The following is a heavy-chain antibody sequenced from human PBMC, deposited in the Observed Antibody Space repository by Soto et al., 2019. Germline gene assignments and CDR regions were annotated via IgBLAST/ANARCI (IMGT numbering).Heavy chain of an antibody. J-gene: IGHJ4*02. CDR3: ARDGGLLN. V-gene: IGHV4-31*03. D-gene: IGHD3-10*01. CDR1: GGSISSGGYY. CDR2: IDYSGST. Sequence: QVQLQESGPGLVKPSQTLSLTCTVSGGSISSGGYYWSWIRQHPEKGLEWIGCIDYSGSTYYNPSLKSRVTIEVDTSKNRFSLKLSSVTAAETDVYYCARDGGLLNWGQGTLVTVSS.